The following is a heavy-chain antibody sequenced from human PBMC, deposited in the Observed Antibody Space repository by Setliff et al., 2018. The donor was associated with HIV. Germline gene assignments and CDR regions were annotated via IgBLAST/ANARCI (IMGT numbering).Heavy chain of an antibody. CDR3: SLQHGRPMRWFDP. Sequence: SSETLSLTCTVSGDSISNNGYYWAWIRQPPGKGLEWTGCVYHRGTTYYNPSLKSRPAMSVDTSKNKFFLKLNSLTAADTAVYYCSLQHGRPMRWFDPWGPGTLVPSPQ. V-gene: IGHV4-39*01. CDR2: VYHRGTT. J-gene: IGHJ5*02. D-gene: IGHD2-2*01. CDR1: GDSISNNGYY.